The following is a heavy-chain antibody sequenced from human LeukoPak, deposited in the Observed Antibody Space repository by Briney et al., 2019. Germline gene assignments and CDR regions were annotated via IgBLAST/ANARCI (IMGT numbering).Heavy chain of an antibody. Sequence: PGGSLRLSCAASSSYVMTWVRQAPGKGLGWVAIVSGSGGTTDYADSVKGRFTISRDNSNNMVYLQLKSLRVEDTAVYYCAKGRGTFGAIISDAFDVWGHGTMVIVSS. CDR3: AKGRGTFGAIISDAFDV. V-gene: IGHV3-23*01. J-gene: IGHJ3*01. CDR2: VSGSGGTT. D-gene: IGHD3-3*01. CDR1: SSYV.